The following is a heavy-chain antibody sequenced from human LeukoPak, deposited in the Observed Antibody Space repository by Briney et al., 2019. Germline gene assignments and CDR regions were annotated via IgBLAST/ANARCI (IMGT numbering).Heavy chain of an antibody. J-gene: IGHJ5*02. CDR1: GFTFSDYY. V-gene: IGHV3-11*01. Sequence: GGSLRLSCAASGFTFSDYYMSWIRQAPGKGLEWVSYISSSGSTIYYADSVKGRFTISRDNAKNSLYLQMNSLRAEGTAVYYCAKVATSRTTSPYGAWGQGTLVTVSS. CDR2: ISSSGSTI. D-gene: IGHD5-12*01. CDR3: AKVATSRTTSPYGA.